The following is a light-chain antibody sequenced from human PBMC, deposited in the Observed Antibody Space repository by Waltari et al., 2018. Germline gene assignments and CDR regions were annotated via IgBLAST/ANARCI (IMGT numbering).Light chain of an antibody. CDR1: RSDVGPY. Sequence: QSALTQPASVSGSPGQSITLSCAGDRSDVGPYISWYQQHPGKAPKLIIYDVTDRPLGVFDRFSGSKSDNTASLTISGLQADDEAVYYCSSYTEHSPPVIFGGGTNLIVL. V-gene: IGLV2-14*03. CDR2: DVT. CDR3: SSYTEHSPPVI. J-gene: IGLJ2*01.